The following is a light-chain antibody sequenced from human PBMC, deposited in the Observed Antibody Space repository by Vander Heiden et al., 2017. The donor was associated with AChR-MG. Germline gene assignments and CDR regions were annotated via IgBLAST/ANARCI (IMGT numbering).Light chain of an antibody. V-gene: IGLV2-14*03. Sequence: LTQPASVSGSPGQSTTISCTGTSSDIGGYNYVSCYQQHPGKAPKLMIYDVSNRPSGVSNRFSGSKSGNTASLTISGLQAEDEADYYCSSYTSSGTRVFDGGTKLTVL. CDR1: SSDIGGYNY. CDR2: DVS. CDR3: SSYTSSGTRV. J-gene: IGLJ3*02.